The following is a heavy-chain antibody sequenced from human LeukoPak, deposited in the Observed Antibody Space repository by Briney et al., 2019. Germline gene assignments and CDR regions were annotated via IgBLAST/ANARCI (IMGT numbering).Heavy chain of an antibody. V-gene: IGHV3-23*01. CDR1: GFTFSSYA. CDR3: AKDLSGLGDFDY. D-gene: IGHD1-26*01. CDR2: ISGSGGST. Sequence: GGSLRLSCAASGFTFSSYAMSWVRQAPGKGLEWVSAISGSGGSTYYADSVKGRFTISRDNSKNTLYLQMNSLRAEGTAVYYCAKDLSGLGDFDYWGQGTLVTVSS. J-gene: IGHJ4*02.